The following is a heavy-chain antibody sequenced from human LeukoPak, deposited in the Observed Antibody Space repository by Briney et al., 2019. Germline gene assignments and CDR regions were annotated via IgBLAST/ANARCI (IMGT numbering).Heavy chain of an antibody. CDR1: GYTLTELS. Sequence: GASVKVSCKVSGYTLTELSMHWVRQAPGKGLEWMGGLDPEDGETIYAQKFQGRVAMTEDTSTDTAYMELSSLRSEDTAVYYCATDSPLGYYYDSSGYNYDAFDIWGQGTMVTVSS. V-gene: IGHV1-24*01. J-gene: IGHJ3*02. CDR3: ATDSPLGYYYDSSGYNYDAFDI. D-gene: IGHD3-22*01. CDR2: LDPEDGET.